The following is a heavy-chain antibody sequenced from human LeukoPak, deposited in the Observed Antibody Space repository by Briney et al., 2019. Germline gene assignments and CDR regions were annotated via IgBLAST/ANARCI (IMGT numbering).Heavy chain of an antibody. CDR1: GFTFSGYS. CDR3: ARDEGIVVVPAASRAFDI. D-gene: IGHD2-2*01. CDR2: ISSSSSYI. J-gene: IGHJ3*02. Sequence: GGSLRLSCAASGFTFSGYSMNWVRQAPGKGLEWVSSISSSSSYIYYADSVKGRFTISRDNAKNSLYLQMNSLRAEDTAVYYCARDEGIVVVPAASRAFDIWGQGTMVTVSS. V-gene: IGHV3-21*01.